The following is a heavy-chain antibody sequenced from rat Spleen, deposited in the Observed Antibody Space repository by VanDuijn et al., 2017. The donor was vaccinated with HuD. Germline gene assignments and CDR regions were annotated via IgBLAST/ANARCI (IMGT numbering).Heavy chain of an antibody. CDR3: TRDSNNNYGAYWYFDF. CDR2: IWGDGST. D-gene: IGHD1-10*01. Sequence: QVQLKESGPGLVKPSLTLSLTCTVSGFSLSNYGVFWVRQPPGKGLEWMGGIWGDGSTDYNSVLESRLTINRDTSKSQVFLKMNSLQTDDTGTYYCTRDSNNNYGAYWYFDFWGPGTMVTVSS. CDR1: GFSLSNYG. J-gene: IGHJ1*01. V-gene: IGHV2-13*01.